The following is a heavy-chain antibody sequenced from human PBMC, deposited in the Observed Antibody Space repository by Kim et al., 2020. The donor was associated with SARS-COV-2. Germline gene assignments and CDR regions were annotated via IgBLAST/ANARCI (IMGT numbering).Heavy chain of an antibody. Sequence: SETLSLTCTVSGDSISNSPYYWGWIRQPPGKGLEWIGSIYYSGITYYNPSLKVRLIMSVDTSKNQFSLKLSSVTAADTAIYSCGRHYSTRGAADGPDVWGRGTTVTVS. J-gene: IGHJ6*02. CDR1: GDSISNSPYY. D-gene: IGHD3-10*01. CDR3: GRHYSTRGAADGPDV. CDR2: IYYSGIT. V-gene: IGHV4-39*01.